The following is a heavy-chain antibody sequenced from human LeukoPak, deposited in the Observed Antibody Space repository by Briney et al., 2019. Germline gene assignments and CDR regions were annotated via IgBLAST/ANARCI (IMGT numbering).Heavy chain of an antibody. V-gene: IGHV3-30-3*01. CDR3: ARDWVQDY. CDR2: ISYDGGNR. J-gene: IGHJ4*02. D-gene: IGHD2-15*01. Sequence: PGGSLRLSCAASGFTFSSYAMSWVRQTPGKGLEWVALISYDGGNRQYRDSVKGRFTISRDNSANILYLQMNSLTSEDTAVYYCARDWVQDYWGQGTLVTVSS. CDR1: GFTFSSYA.